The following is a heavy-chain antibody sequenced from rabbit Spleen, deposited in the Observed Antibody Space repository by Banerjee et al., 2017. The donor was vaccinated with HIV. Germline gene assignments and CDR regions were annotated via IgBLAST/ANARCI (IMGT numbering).Heavy chain of an antibody. D-gene: IGHD1-1*01. Sequence: QEHLEESGGGLVKPEGSLTLTCKASGFSFSRGYDMCWVRQAPGRGLEWIGCIYTGNFKTYYASWAKGRFTISKSSSTTVTLQVTSLTAADTATYFCARDNGSGDYIDVYFDLWGPGTLVTVS. V-gene: IGHV1S45*01. CDR2: IYTGNFKT. J-gene: IGHJ4*01. CDR3: ARDNGSGDYIDVYFDL. CDR1: GFSFSRGYD.